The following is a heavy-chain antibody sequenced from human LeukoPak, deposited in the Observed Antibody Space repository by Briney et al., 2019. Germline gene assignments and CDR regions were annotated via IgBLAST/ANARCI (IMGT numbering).Heavy chain of an antibody. CDR2: MSGSGGST. Sequence: GGCLRLSCVVSGFTFSSYAMSWVRQAPGKGLEWVSGMSGSGGSTYYADSVKGRFTISRDNTKNTLYLQMNSLRAEDTAVYYCAKARHAPGRYCSSTSCFPFDSWGQGTLVTVSS. V-gene: IGHV3-23*01. CDR3: AKARHAPGRYCSSTSCFPFDS. D-gene: IGHD2-2*01. CDR1: GFTFSSYA. J-gene: IGHJ5*01.